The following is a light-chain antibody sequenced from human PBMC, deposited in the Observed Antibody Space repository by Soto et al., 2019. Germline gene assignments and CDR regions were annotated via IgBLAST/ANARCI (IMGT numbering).Light chain of an antibody. CDR2: DVS. Sequence: LTQPASVSGSPGQSMTISCTGTSSDVGGYNYVSWYQQHPGKAPKLMIYDVSNRPSGVSSRFSGSKSGNTASLTISGLQAEHEAAYYCSSYTSSSTRVFGTGTKVTVL. CDR1: SSDVGGYNY. J-gene: IGLJ1*01. V-gene: IGLV2-14*01. CDR3: SSYTSSSTRV.